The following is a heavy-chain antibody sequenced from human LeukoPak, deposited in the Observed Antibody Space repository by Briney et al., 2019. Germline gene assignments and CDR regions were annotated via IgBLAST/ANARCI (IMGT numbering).Heavy chain of an antibody. CDR2: SSGSGGST. D-gene: IGHD3-9*01. V-gene: IGHV3-23*01. CDR1: GFTFSSYA. J-gene: IGHJ4*02. CDR3: AKPYYDMLTGYWPFDY. Sequence: GGSLRLSCAASGFTFSSYAMSWVRQAPGKGLEWVSASSGSGGSTYYADSVKGRFTISRDNSKNTLYLQMNSLRAEDTAVYYCAKPYYDMLTGYWPFDYWGQGTLVTVSS.